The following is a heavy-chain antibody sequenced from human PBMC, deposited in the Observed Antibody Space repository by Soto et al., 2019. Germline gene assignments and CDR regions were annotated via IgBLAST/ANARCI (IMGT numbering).Heavy chain of an antibody. CDR2: ISSSSSYI. CDR1: GFTFSSYS. D-gene: IGHD3-10*01. V-gene: IGHV3-21*01. Sequence: PGGSLRLSCAASGFTFSSYSMNWVRQAPGKGLEWVSSISSSSSYIYYADSVKGRFTISRDNAKNSLYLQMNSLRAEDTAVYYCARDVLYMVRGVTLGYWGQGTLVNVSS. J-gene: IGHJ4*02. CDR3: ARDVLYMVRGVTLGY.